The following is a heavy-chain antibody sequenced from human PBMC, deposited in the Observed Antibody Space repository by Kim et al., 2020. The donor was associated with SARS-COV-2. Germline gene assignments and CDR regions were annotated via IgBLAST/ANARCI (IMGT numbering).Heavy chain of an antibody. D-gene: IGHD1-26*01. V-gene: IGHV3-30*02. Sequence: QFTISRDNSKNTLYLQMNSLRAEDTAVYYCAKDLRRVGATEYYYYYGMDVWGQGTTVTVSS. CDR3: AKDLRRVGATEYYYYYGMDV. J-gene: IGHJ6*02.